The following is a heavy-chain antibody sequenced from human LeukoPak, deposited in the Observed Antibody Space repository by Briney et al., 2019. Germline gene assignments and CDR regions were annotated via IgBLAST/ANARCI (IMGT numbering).Heavy chain of an antibody. J-gene: IGHJ4*02. CDR2: ISAYNGNT. CDR3: ARVIVLMVYATPDGPFDY. D-gene: IGHD2-8*01. CDR1: GYTFTSYG. V-gene: IGHV1-18*01. Sequence: GASVKVSCKASGYTFTSYGISWVRQAPGQGLEWMGWISAYNGNTNYAQKLQGRVTMTTDTSTSTAYMELRSLRSDDTAVYYCARVIVLMVYATPDGPFDYWGQGTLVTVSS.